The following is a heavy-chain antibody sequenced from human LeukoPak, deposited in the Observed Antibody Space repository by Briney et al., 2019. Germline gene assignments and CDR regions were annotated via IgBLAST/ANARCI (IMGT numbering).Heavy chain of an antibody. CDR2: ISDSGGYT. Sequence: GGSLRLSCAASGFTFSEAWMNWVRQAPGKGLEWVSGISDSGGYTYYADSVKGRFTISRDNSKYTLYLQMNSLRAEDTAVYYCQAAGRGKFHFQHWGQGTLVTVSS. D-gene: IGHD6-13*01. V-gene: IGHV3-23*01. CDR1: GFTFSEAW. CDR3: QAAGRGKFHFQH. J-gene: IGHJ1*01.